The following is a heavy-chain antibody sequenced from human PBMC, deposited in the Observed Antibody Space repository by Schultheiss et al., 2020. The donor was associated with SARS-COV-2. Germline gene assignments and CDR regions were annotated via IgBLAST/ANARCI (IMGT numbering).Heavy chain of an antibody. J-gene: IGHJ4*02. CDR1: GFTFISYW. D-gene: IGHD2-21*02. V-gene: IGHV3-74*01. CDR2: INSDGEST. Sequence: GGSLRLSCAASGFTFISYWMHWVRQVPGKGLVWVSRINSDGESTIYADSVKGRFTISRDNANNTLYLQMNSLRADDTAVYYCATLGGGLTAANYYSDHWGQGTLVTVSS. CDR3: ATLGGGLTAANYYSDH.